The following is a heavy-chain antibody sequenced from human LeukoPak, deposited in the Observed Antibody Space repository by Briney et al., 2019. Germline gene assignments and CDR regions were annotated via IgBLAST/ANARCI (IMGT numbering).Heavy chain of an antibody. CDR3: ARGAMTPRPVVVHAYAMDV. D-gene: IGHD2-15*01. V-gene: IGHV4-30-2*01. Sequence: SETLSLTCAVSGGSISSGGYFWTWIRQPPGRGLGWIGDVVNGANPSLESRLTISIDRSTNQFSLKLRSVTAADTAVYFCARGAMTPRPVVVHAYAMDVWGQGTTVTVSS. J-gene: IGHJ6*01. CDR1: GGSISSGGYF. CDR2: VVNGA.